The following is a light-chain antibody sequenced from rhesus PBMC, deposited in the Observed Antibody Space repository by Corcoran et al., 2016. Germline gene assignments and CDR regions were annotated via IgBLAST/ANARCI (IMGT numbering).Light chain of an antibody. V-gene: IGKV1-74*01. CDR3: QHSYGTPPT. CDR2: KAS. CDR1: ENVNNY. Sequence: DIQMTQSPSSLSASVGDRVTITCRASENVNNYLNWYQQKPGKAPKLLIYKASTLQSGVPSRFSGSGSGTDYTFTISSLQPEDVATYYYQHSYGTPPTFGQGTKVEIK. J-gene: IGKJ1*01.